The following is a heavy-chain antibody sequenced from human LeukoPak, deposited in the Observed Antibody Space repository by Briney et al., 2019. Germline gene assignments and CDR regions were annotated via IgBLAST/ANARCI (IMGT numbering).Heavy chain of an antibody. V-gene: IGHV1-8*03. CDR2: MNPNSGNT. D-gene: IGHD1-26*01. CDR1: GYTFTSYD. J-gene: IGHJ4*02. Sequence: ASVKVSCKASGYTFTSYDIDWVRQATGQGLEWMGWMNPNSGNTGYAQKFQGRVTITTDESTSTAYMELSSLRSEDTAVYYCAREEWERALDYWGQGTLVTVSS. CDR3: AREEWERALDY.